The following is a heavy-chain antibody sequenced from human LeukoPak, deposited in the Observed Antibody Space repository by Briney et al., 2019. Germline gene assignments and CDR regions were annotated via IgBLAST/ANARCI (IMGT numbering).Heavy chain of an antibody. D-gene: IGHD1-1*01. Sequence: GGSLRLSCAASGFTFSRYWMTWVRQAPGKGLEWMANIKEDGSENSYVESVKGRFTISRDNAKNSLYLQLNSLRAEDTAVYFCARQRYSDYWGQGTLVTVSS. CDR2: IKEDGSEN. J-gene: IGHJ4*02. V-gene: IGHV3-7*01. CDR3: ARQRYSDY. CDR1: GFTFSRYW.